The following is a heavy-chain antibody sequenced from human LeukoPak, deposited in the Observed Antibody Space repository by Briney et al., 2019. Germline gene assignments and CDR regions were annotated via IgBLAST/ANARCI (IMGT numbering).Heavy chain of an antibody. Sequence: GGSLRLSCAASGFTFSSYGMHWVRQAPGKGLEWVAVISYDGSNKYYADSVKGRFTIPRDNSKNTLYLQMNSLRAEDTAVYYCARDLSSSSWTGYFDYWGQGTLVTVSS. D-gene: IGHD6-13*01. J-gene: IGHJ4*02. CDR2: ISYDGSNK. CDR1: GFTFSSYG. V-gene: IGHV3-30*03. CDR3: ARDLSSSSWTGYFDY.